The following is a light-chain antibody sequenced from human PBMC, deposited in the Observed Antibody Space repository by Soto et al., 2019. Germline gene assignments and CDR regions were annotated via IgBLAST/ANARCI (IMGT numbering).Light chain of an antibody. Sequence: DIVMTQSPDSLAVSLGERATINCKSSQSVLSSSNNKNFLAWYQQKPGQSPKLFIYWASTRESGVSDRFSGSGSWTDFTLTISSLQAEDVAVYYCQQYYRIPYTFGQGTKLEIK. CDR1: QSVLSSSNNKNF. J-gene: IGKJ2*01. V-gene: IGKV4-1*01. CDR2: WAS. CDR3: QQYYRIPYT.